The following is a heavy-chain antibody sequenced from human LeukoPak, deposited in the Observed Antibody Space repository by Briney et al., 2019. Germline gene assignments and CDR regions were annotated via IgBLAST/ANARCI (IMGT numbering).Heavy chain of an antibody. Sequence: PSETLSLTCTVSGGSISSSSYYWRGIRQPPGKGLEWIVSMYYSGSTYYNPSLKRRVTISVDTSKNQFSLKLSSVTAADTAVYYCAVRLAIQLWYHGDYWGQGTLVTVSS. J-gene: IGHJ4*02. CDR2: MYYSGST. CDR1: GGSISSSSYY. CDR3: AVRLAIQLWYHGDY. D-gene: IGHD5-18*01. V-gene: IGHV4-39*01.